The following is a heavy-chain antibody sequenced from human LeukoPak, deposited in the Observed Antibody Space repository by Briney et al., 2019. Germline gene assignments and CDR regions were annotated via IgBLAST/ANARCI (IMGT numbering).Heavy chain of an antibody. CDR3: ARLWFGNWFDP. J-gene: IGHJ5*02. CDR1: GGSISSSTYY. V-gene: IGHV4-39*01. Sequence: SETLSLTCTVSGGSISSSTYYWGWIRQPPGKGLEWIGRIYYSGSTYYNPSLKSRVTISVDTSKNQFSLKLSSVTAADTAVYYCARLWFGNWFDPWGQGTLVTVSS. D-gene: IGHD3-10*01. CDR2: IYYSGST.